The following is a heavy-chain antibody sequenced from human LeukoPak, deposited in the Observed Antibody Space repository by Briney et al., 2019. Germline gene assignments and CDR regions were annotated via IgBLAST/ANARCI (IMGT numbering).Heavy chain of an antibody. Sequence: ASVKVSCKASGYTFTGYYMHWVRQAPGQGLEWMGIINPSGGSTSYAQKFQGRVTMTRDMSTSTVYMELSSLRSEDTAVYYCAREGSSSSSGGYYFDYWGQGTLVTVSS. J-gene: IGHJ4*02. CDR3: AREGSSSSSGGYYFDY. CDR2: INPSGGST. V-gene: IGHV1-46*01. CDR1: GYTFTGYY. D-gene: IGHD6-6*01.